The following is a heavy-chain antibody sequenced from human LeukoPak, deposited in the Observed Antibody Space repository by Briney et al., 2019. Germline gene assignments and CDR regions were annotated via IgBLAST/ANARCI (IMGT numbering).Heavy chain of an antibody. J-gene: IGHJ6*02. D-gene: IGHD6-13*01. CDR3: ARAQQLVRGYYYYGMDV. V-gene: IGHV4-4*02. Sequence: SGTLSLTCAVSGGSISSSNWWSWVRQPPGKGLEWIGEIYHSGSTNYNPSLKSRVTISVDKSKNQFSLKLSSVTAADTAVYYCARAQQLVRGYYYYGMDVWGQGTTVTVSS. CDR1: GGSISSSNW. CDR2: IYHSGST.